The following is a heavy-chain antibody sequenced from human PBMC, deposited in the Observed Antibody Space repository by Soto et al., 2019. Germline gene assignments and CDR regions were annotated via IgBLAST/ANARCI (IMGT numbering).Heavy chain of an antibody. Sequence: QLQLQESGPGLVKPSETLSLTCTVSGGSISSSSYYWGWIRQPPGKGLEWIGSIYYSGSTYYNPSLKSRVTISVDTSKNQFSLKLSSVTAADTAVCYCARHPLYGDYAHYGMDVWGQGTTVTVSS. CDR2: IYYSGST. CDR3: ARHPLYGDYAHYGMDV. V-gene: IGHV4-39*01. D-gene: IGHD4-17*01. CDR1: GGSISSSSYY. J-gene: IGHJ6*02.